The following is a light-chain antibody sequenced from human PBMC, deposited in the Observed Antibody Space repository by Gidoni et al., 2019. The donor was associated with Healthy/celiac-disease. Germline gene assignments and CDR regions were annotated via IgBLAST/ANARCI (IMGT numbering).Light chain of an antibody. Sequence: PATQSVAPGERATLSCRASQSVSSNLAWYQQKPGQAPRLLIYGASTRATGIPARFSGSGSGTEFTLTISSLQSEDFAVYFCQQYNNWPYTFXQXTKLEIK. J-gene: IGKJ2*01. CDR2: GAS. CDR1: QSVSSN. V-gene: IGKV3-15*01. CDR3: QQYNNWPYT.